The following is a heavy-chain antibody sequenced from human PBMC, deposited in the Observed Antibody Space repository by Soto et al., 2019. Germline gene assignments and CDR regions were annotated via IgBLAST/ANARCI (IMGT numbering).Heavy chain of an antibody. CDR1: GYTFSNYG. V-gene: IGHV1-18*01. Sequence: QVHLVQSGAEVKKPGASVRVSCKASGYTFSNYGISWVRQAPGQGLEWMGWISAYSGKTNDAQRLQVRVTLTTDTSTNTAYMELRSLTSDDTAVYYCARTGELRLDSWGQGTLVTFSS. CDR2: ISAYSGKT. D-gene: IGHD1-7*01. J-gene: IGHJ4*02. CDR3: ARTGELRLDS.